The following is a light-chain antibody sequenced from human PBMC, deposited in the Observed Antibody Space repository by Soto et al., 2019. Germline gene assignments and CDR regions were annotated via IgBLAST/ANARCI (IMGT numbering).Light chain of an antibody. V-gene: IGLV2-14*01. CDR1: SSDVGGYNY. J-gene: IGLJ2*01. CDR2: EVT. Sequence: QSALTQPASVSGSPGQSITISCTGTSSDVGGYNYVSWYQQHPGKAPKLMIYEVTNRPSGVSNRFSASQSGNTASLTISGLQAEDDADYYCTSYTTSSTLVFGGGTKLTVL. CDR3: TSYTTSSTLV.